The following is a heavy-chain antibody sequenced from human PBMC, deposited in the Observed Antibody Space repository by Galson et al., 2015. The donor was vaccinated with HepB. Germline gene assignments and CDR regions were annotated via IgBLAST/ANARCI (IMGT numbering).Heavy chain of an antibody. V-gene: IGHV1-18*01. Sequence: SVKVSCKASGYTFTSYGISWVRQAPGQGLEWMGWISAYNGNTNYAQKLQGRVTMTTDTYTSTAYMELRSLRSDDTAVYYCARGGIQLWFGELKGPTEANGNWFDPWGQGTLVTVSS. CDR3: ARGGIQLWFGELKGPTEANGNWFDP. CDR2: ISAYNGNT. CDR1: GYTFTSYG. D-gene: IGHD3-10*01. J-gene: IGHJ5*02.